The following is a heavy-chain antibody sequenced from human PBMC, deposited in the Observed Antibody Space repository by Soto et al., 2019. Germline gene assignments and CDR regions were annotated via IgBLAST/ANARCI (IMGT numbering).Heavy chain of an antibody. V-gene: IGHV4-39*01. CDR2: IYYSGST. CDR3: ARLAIGGYYYDRGQWFDP. CDR1: GGSISSSSYY. J-gene: IGHJ5*02. Sequence: QLQLQESGPGLVKPSETLSLTCTVSGGSISSSSYYWGWIRQPPGKGLEWIGSIYYSGSTYYNPSLKSRVTISVDTSKNQFSLKLSSVTAADTAVYYCARLAIGGYYYDRGQWFDPWGQGTLVTVSS. D-gene: IGHD3-22*01.